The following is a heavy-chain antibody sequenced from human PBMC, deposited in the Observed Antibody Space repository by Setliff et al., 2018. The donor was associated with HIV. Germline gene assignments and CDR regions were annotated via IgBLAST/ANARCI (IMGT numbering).Heavy chain of an antibody. J-gene: IGHJ4*02. V-gene: IGHV4-31*02. CDR2: IYYSGST. Sequence: SETLSLSCAASGLTVSDHFFDWVRQHPGKGLEWIGFIYYSGSTYYNPSLKSRVSISVDTSKNQFSLKLYSVTAADTAVYYCARFPSSTSFYYFDYWGQGTLVTVSS. CDR3: ARFPSSTSFYYFDY. CDR1: GLTVSDHF. D-gene: IGHD2-2*01.